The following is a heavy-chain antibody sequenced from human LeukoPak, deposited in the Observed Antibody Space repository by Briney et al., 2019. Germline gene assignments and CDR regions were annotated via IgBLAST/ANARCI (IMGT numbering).Heavy chain of an antibody. Sequence: GASVKVSCKASGYTFTGYYMQWVRQAPGQGLEWMGWINPNSGGVNYAQKFQGRVTLTRDTSISTAYLELSRLRSDDTAVFYCARGGDEWSGHPYAFDVWGQGTLVTVSS. J-gene: IGHJ3*01. CDR3: ARGGDEWSGHPYAFDV. CDR1: GYTFTGYY. V-gene: IGHV1-2*02. D-gene: IGHD3-3*01. CDR2: INPNSGGV.